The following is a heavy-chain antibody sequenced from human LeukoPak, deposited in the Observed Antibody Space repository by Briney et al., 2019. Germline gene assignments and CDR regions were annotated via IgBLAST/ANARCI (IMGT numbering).Heavy chain of an antibody. D-gene: IGHD3-22*01. J-gene: IGHJ4*02. CDR2: ISGSGGST. V-gene: IGHV3-23*01. Sequence: GGSLRLSCAASGFTFSSYAMSWVRQAPGKGQEWVSAISGSGGSTYYADSVKGRFTISRDNSKNTLYLQMNSLRAEDTAVYYCAKDQVYYDSSGYWGQGTLVTVSS. CDR1: GFTFSSYA. CDR3: AKDQVYYDSSGY.